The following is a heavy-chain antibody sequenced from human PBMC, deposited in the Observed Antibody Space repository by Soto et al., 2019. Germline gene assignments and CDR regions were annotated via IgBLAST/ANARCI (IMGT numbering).Heavy chain of an antibody. CDR1: GGSISSGGYY. J-gene: IGHJ5*02. CDR3: ARSVYP. Sequence: QVQLQESGPGRVKPSQTLSLTCTVSGGSISSGGYYWSWIRQPPGKGLEWIGYVYYSGSTYYNPSLKSRDTKSVDTPKNQFSLNLSSVAAADTAVYYCARSVYPWGQGTLVTVSS. CDR2: VYYSGST. V-gene: IGHV4-31*03.